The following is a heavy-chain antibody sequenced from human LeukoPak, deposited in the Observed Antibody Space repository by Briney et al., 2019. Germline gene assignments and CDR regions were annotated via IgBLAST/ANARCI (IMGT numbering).Heavy chain of an antibody. D-gene: IGHD2-2*01. CDR2: IIPILGTA. V-gene: IGHV1-69*04. Sequence: GASVKVSCKASGDTFSGYAISWVRQAPGQGLEWMGRIIPILGTANYAQKFQGRVTITADRSTSTAYMELSSLRSEDTAVYYCTRWFGHQLKNDYWGQGTLVTVSS. CDR3: TRWFGHQLKNDY. J-gene: IGHJ4*02. CDR1: GDTFSGYA.